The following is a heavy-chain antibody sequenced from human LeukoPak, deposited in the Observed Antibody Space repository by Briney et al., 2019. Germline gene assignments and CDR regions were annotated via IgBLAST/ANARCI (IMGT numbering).Heavy chain of an antibody. CDR3: GRDGDWHVQF. V-gene: IGHV1-18*01. CDR2: IGVFNGNR. Sequence: ASVKVSCKTSGYTFSRYGFSWVRQAPGQGLEWIGWIGVFNGNRNYAKSVQGRITLTADTSTNTTYMELRSLTSDDTAVYFCGRDGDWHVQFWGQGPLITVPS. CDR1: GYTFSRYG. J-gene: IGHJ4*02. D-gene: IGHD3-10*01.